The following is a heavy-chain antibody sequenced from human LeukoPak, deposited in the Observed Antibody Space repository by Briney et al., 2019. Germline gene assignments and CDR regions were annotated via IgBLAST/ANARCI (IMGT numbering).Heavy chain of an antibody. CDR3: ARSDQLRWFGEPRRPFYYGMDD. CDR2: IYHGDSDT. Sequence: ESPKISCQTAGYSFTDYWIGWVRQMPGKGLEWMGIIYHGDSDTRYSPSFQGQVTISADKSIRTAYLQWSLKASDTAIYYCARSDQLRWFGEPRRPFYYGMDDWGQGTTVTVS. CDR1: GYSFTDYW. J-gene: IGHJ6*02. D-gene: IGHD3-10*01. V-gene: IGHV5-51*01.